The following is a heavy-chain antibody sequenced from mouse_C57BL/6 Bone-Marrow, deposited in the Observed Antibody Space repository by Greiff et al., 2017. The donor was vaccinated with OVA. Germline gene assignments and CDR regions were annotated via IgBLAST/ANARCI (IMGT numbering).Heavy chain of an antibody. D-gene: IGHD1-1*01. CDR3: ASSYYYAMDY. V-gene: IGHV2-2*01. Sequence: QVQLQQSGPGLVQPSQSLSITCTVSGFSLTSYGVHWVRQSPGKGLEWLGVIWSGGSTDYNAAFISSLSISKDNSKSKVFFKMNSLQADVTAIYYCASSYYYAMDYCGQGTSVTVSS. CDR2: IWSGGST. J-gene: IGHJ4*01. CDR1: GFSLTSYG.